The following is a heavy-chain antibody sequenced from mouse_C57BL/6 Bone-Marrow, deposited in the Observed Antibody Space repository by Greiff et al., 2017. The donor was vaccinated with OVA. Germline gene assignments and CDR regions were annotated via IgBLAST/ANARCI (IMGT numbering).Heavy chain of an antibody. CDR1: GYAFTNYL. Sequence: QVQLQQSGAELVRPGTSVKVSCKASGYAFTNYLIEWVKQRPGQGLEWIGVINPGSGGTNYNEKFKGKATLTADKSSSTAYMQLSSLTSEDSAVYFCAGGVMSFDVWGTGTTVTVSS. CDR3: AGGVMSFDV. V-gene: IGHV1-54*01. J-gene: IGHJ1*03. D-gene: IGHD2-1*01. CDR2: INPGSGGT.